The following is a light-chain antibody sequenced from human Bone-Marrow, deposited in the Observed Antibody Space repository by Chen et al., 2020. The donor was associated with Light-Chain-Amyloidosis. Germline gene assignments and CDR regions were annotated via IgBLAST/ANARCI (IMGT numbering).Light chain of an antibody. CDR2: RDT. CDR1: DLPTKY. J-gene: IGLJ2*01. V-gene: IGLV3-25*03. CDR3: QSADSSGTYEVI. Sequence: SSQPPQPPSVPVSPDTPARVTCSGDDLPTKYAYWYQQKPGQAPVLVIHRDTERPSGISERFSGSSSGTTATLTISGVQAEDEADYHCQSADSSGTYEVIFGGGTKLTVL.